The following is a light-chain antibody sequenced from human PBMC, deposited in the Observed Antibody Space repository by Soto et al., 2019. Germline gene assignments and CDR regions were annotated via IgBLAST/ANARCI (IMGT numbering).Light chain of an antibody. CDR2: DHT. J-gene: IGLJ1*01. Sequence: QSVLTQPPSVSAAPGQKITISCSGSNSNIGNNYVSWYQQRPGAAPKLLIYDHTKRPSGIPDRFSGSRSGTSASLGISGLQAGDEADYFCGTWDSSLGSFYVFGPGTKLTVL. CDR1: NSNIGNNY. V-gene: IGLV1-51*01. CDR3: GTWDSSLGSFYV.